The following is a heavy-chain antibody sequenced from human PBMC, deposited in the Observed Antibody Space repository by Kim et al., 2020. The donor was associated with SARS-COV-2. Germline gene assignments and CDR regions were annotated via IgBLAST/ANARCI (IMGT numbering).Heavy chain of an antibody. V-gene: IGHV1-8*01. CDR2: MNPNSGNT. J-gene: IGHJ4*02. CDR3: ARGLEHYDILTGYYTVGY. D-gene: IGHD3-9*01. Sequence: ASVKVSCKASGYTFTSYDINWVRQATGQGLEWMGWMNPNSGNTGYAQKFQGRVTMTRNTSISTAYMELSSLRSEDTAVYYCARGLEHYDILTGYYTVGYWGQGTLVTVSS. CDR1: GYTFTSYD.